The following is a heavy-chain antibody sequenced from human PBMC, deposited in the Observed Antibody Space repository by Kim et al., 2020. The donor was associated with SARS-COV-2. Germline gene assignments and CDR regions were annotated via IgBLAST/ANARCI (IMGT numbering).Heavy chain of an antibody. V-gene: IGHV4-59*13. Sequence: SETLSLTCTVSGGSISSYYWSWIRQPPGKGLEWIGYIYYSGSTNYNPSLKSRVTISVDTSKNQFSLKLSSVTAADTAVYYCARGQYYYGSGSTPGAWFDP. D-gene: IGHD3-10*01. J-gene: IGHJ5*02. CDR3: ARGQYYYGSGSTPGAWFDP. CDR2: IYYSGST. CDR1: GGSISSYY.